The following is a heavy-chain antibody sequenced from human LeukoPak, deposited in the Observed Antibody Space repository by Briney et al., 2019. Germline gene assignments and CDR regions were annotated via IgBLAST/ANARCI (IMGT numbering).Heavy chain of an antibody. CDR3: ARGPITGWVSRYYFEY. V-gene: IGHV1-69*13. Sequence: ASVKVSCKASGGTFTSYGISWVRQAPGRGLEWMGGIVPVLGTTNHAQKFQGRVTITADESTSTAYMELSSLRSEDTAVYYCARGPITGWVSRYYFEYWGQGTLVTVSS. CDR2: IVPVLGTT. J-gene: IGHJ4*02. CDR1: GGTFTSYG. D-gene: IGHD1-20*01.